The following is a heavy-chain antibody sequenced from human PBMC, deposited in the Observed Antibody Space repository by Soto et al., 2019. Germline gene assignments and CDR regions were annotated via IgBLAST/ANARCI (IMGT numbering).Heavy chain of an antibody. CDR1: GGSISSGDW. Sequence: SETLSLTCAVSGGSISSGDWWSWVRQPPGERLEWIGEIFHSGTTNYNPSLKSRVTISVDKSKNQFSLKLSSVTAADTAVYYCARRYGVYFDYWGQGTLVTVSS. CDR2: IFHSGTT. D-gene: IGHD4-17*01. J-gene: IGHJ4*02. CDR3: ARRYGVYFDY. V-gene: IGHV4-4*02.